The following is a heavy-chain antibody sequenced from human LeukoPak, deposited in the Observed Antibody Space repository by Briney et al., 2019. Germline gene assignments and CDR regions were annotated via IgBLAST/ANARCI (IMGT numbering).Heavy chain of an antibody. D-gene: IGHD4-17*01. V-gene: IGHV3-23*01. J-gene: IGHJ4*02. Sequence: ETLSLTCAVYGGSFSGYYWSWIRQAPGKGLEWVSAISGSGGSTYYADSVKGRFTISRDNSKNTLYLQMNSLRAEDTAVYYCAKDYGDYVGYFDYWGQGTLVTVSS. CDR1: GGSFSGYY. CDR3: AKDYGDYVGYFDY. CDR2: ISGSGGST.